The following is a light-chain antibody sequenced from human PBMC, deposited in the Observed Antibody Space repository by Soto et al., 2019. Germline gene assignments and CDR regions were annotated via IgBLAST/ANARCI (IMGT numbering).Light chain of an antibody. CDR2: DVS. V-gene: IGLV2-11*01. Sequence: QSVLTQPRSVSGSPGQPVTISCPGTSSDVGGYNYVSWYQQHPGKAPQAMIYDVSKRPSGVPDRFSGSKSGNTASLTISGLQAEDEADYYCCSYAGNYIYVFGTGTKVTVL. CDR3: CSYAGNYIYV. CDR1: SSDVGGYNY. J-gene: IGLJ1*01.